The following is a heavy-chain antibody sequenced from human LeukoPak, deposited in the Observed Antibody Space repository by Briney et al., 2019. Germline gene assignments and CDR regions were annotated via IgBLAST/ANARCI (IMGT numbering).Heavy chain of an antibody. J-gene: IGHJ4*02. D-gene: IGHD6-6*01. V-gene: IGHV4-34*01. CDR2: IHHSGSN. CDR3: ARAGEASIAARGNFDY. CDR1: GGSFSGYY. Sequence: SETLSLTCGVYGGSFSGYYWSWIRQPPGKRLEWIGEIHHSGSNNFNRSPKSRVTITVDTSKNQSTLKRSCVTAADTAVYYCARAGEASIAARGNFDYWGQGTLVTVSS.